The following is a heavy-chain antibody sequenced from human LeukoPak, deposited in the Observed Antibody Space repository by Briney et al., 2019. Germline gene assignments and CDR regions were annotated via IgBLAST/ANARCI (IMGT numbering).Heavy chain of an antibody. CDR3: AKGYSSSWPHYYFDY. J-gene: IGHJ4*02. CDR2: INPNSGGT. D-gene: IGHD6-13*01. Sequence: ASVKVSCKASGYTFTGYYMHWARQAPGQGLEWMGWINPNSGGTNYAQKFQGRVTMTRDTSISTAYMELSRLRSDDTAVYYCAKGYSSSWPHYYFDYWGQGTLVTVSS. CDR1: GYTFTGYY. V-gene: IGHV1-2*02.